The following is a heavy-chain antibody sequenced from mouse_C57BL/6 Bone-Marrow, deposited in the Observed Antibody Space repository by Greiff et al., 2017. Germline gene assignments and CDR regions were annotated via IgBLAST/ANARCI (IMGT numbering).Heavy chain of an antibody. J-gene: IGHJ1*03. Sequence: EVQRVESGPGMVKPSQSLSLTCTVTGYSITSGYDWHWIRHFPGNKLEWMGYISYSGSTNYNPSLKSRISITHATSKNHFFLKLNSVTTEDTATYYCAREPYGSSYWYFDVWGTGTTVTVSS. CDR1: GYSITSGYD. V-gene: IGHV3-1*01. CDR2: ISYSGST. D-gene: IGHD1-1*01. CDR3: AREPYGSSYWYFDV.